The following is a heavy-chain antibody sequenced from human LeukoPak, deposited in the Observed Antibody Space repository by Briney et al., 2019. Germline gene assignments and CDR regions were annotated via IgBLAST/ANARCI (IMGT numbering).Heavy chain of an antibody. CDR3: AKDDAWLQFGE. D-gene: IGHD3-10*01. J-gene: IGHJ4*02. V-gene: IGHV3-23*01. CDR1: GFTFSSYG. CDR2: ISGSGGST. Sequence: EGSLRLSCAASGFTFSSYGMSWVRQAPGKGLEWVSAISGSGGSTYYADSVKGRFTISRDNFKNTLYLEVISLTAEDTAVYYCAKDDAWLQFGEWSQGTLVTVSS.